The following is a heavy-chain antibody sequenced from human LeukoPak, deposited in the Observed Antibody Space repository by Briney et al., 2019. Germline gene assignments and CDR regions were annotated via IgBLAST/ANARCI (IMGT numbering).Heavy chain of an antibody. CDR2: INPNSGGT. J-gene: IGHJ4*02. Sequence: ASVKVSCKASGYAFTGYYMHWVRQAPGQGLEWMGWINPNSGGTNYAQKFQGRVTMTRDTSISTAYMELSRLRSDDTAVYYCARDQDIVVVVAATLDYWGQATVVTVSS. D-gene: IGHD2-15*01. V-gene: IGHV1-2*02. CDR1: GYAFTGYY. CDR3: ARDQDIVVVVAATLDY.